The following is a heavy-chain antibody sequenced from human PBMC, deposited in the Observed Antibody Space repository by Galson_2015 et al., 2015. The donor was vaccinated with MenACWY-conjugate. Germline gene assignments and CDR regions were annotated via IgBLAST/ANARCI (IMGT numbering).Heavy chain of an antibody. CDR2: INAGNGNT. CDR1: GYTFTSYA. CDR3: TTGSRLDY. Sequence: GYTFTSYAVHWVRQAPGQNLEWMGWINAGNGNTKYSQKFQGRVTITRDTSASTAYMDLSSLGSEDTALYYCTTGSRLDYWGQGALVTVSS. J-gene: IGHJ4*02. D-gene: IGHD3-10*01. V-gene: IGHV1-3*01.